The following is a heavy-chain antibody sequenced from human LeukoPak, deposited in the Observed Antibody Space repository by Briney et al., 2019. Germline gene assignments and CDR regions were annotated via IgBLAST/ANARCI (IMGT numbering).Heavy chain of an antibody. CDR2: ISSSSSYI. V-gene: IGHV3-21*01. J-gene: IGHJ4*02. CDR1: GFTFSSYS. Sequence: GGSLRLSCAASGFTFSSYSMNWVRQAPGKGLEWVSSISSSSSYIYYADSVKGRFTISRDNAKNSLHLQMNSLRAEDTAVYYCASSLVVVPAAITDYWGQGTLVTVSS. CDR3: ASSLVVVPAAITDY. D-gene: IGHD2-2*01.